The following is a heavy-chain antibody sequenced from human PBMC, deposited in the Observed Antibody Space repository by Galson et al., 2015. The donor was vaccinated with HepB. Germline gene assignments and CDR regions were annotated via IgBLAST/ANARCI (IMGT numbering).Heavy chain of an antibody. J-gene: IGHJ6*03. CDR2: INAGNGNT. CDR3: ARDVGDSSGWYSHVYYYYMDV. V-gene: IGHV1-3*01. D-gene: IGHD6-19*01. Sequence: SVKVSCKASGYTFTSYAMHWVRQAPGQRLEWMGWINAGNGNTKYSQKFQGRVTITRDTSASTAYMELSSLRSEDTAVYYCARDVGDSSGWYSHVYYYYMDVWGKGTTVTVSS. CDR1: GYTFTSYA.